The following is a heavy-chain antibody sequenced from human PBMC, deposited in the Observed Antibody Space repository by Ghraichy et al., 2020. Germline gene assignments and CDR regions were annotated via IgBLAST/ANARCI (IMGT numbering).Heavy chain of an antibody. J-gene: IGHJ6*01. CDR3: ARGSTVLMFYYYAGMDV. CDR2: ITSSSRTI. Sequence: GGSLRLSCAGSGFTFSSYSMNWVRQSPGKGLEWISYITSSSRTIFHAYSVKGRFTISRENAKNSLYLQMNSLRDEDTAVYYCARGSTVLMFYYYAGMDVWRQGTTVTVSS. D-gene: IGHD4-23*01. V-gene: IGHV3-48*02. CDR1: GFTFSSYS.